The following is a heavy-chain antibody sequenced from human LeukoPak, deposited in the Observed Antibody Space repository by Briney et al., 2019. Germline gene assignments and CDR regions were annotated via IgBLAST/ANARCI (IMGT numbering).Heavy chain of an antibody. D-gene: IGHD1-26*01. Sequence: GGSLRLSCAASGFTFSSYWMSWVRQAPGKGLEWVANIKQDGSEKYYVDSVKGRFTISRDNAKNSLYLQMNSLRAEDTAVYYCARVVGATSGYLFDYWGQGTLVTVSS. J-gene: IGHJ4*02. CDR3: ARVVGATSGYLFDY. CDR1: GFTFSSYW. V-gene: IGHV3-7*01. CDR2: IKQDGSEK.